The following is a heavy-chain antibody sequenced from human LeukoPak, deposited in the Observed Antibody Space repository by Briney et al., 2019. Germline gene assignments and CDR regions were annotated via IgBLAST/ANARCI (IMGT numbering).Heavy chain of an antibody. D-gene: IGHD6-13*01. CDR2: ISSSSSYI. V-gene: IGHV3-21*01. CDR1: GFTFSSYS. Sequence: GGSLRLPCAASGFTFSSYSMNWVRQAPGKGLEWVSSISSSSSYIYYADSVKGRFTISRDNAKNSLYLQMNSLRAEDTAVYYCARNLIAAAAIDPWGQGTLVTVSS. J-gene: IGHJ5*02. CDR3: ARNLIAAAAIDP.